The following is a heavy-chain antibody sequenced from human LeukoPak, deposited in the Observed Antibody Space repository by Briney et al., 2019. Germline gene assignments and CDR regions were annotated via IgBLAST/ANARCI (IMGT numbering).Heavy chain of an antibody. CDR3: ARGASLYSGYDYYFDY. V-gene: IGHV4-59*01. D-gene: IGHD5-12*01. CDR1: GGSISSYY. CDR2: IYYSGST. Sequence: SETLSLTCNVSGGSISSYYWSWIRQPPGKGLEWIGYIYYSGSTNYNPSLKSRVTISVDTSKNQFSLKLSSVTAADTAVYYCARGASLYSGYDYYFDYWGQGTLVTVSS. J-gene: IGHJ4*02.